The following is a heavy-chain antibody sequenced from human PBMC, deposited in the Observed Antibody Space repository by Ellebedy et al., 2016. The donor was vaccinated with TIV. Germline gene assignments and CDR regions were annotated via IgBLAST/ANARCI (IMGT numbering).Heavy chain of an antibody. Sequence: SGLTLVKPTQTLTLTCTFSGFSLSTSGVGVGWIRQPPGKALEWLALIYWDDDKRYSPSLKSRLTITKDTSKNQVVLTMTNMDPVDTATYYCARIRYYYDSSGWVPDYWGQGTLVTVSS. CDR1: GFSLSTSGVG. CDR2: IYWDDDK. D-gene: IGHD3-22*01. V-gene: IGHV2-5*02. J-gene: IGHJ4*02. CDR3: ARIRYYYDSSGWVPDY.